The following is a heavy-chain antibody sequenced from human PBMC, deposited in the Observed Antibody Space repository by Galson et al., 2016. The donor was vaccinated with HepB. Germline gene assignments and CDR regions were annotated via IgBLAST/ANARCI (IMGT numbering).Heavy chain of an antibody. CDR2: ISADNGDT. CDR3: ARITMVRGVLSGNPRHFFYYAMDV. J-gene: IGHJ6*02. D-gene: IGHD3-10*01. Sequence: SVKVSCKASGYTFNSHGISWVRQAPGQGLEWMGWISADNGDTKYAQKLQGRVTMTTDPSTGTAYMELRSLLSDDTAVDYCARITMVRGVLSGNPRHFFYYAMDVWGQGTTVTVSS. CDR1: GYTFNSHG. V-gene: IGHV1-18*01.